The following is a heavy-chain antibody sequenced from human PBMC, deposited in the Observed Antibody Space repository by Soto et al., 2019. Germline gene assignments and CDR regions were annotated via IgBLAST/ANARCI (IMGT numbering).Heavy chain of an antibody. J-gene: IGHJ5*02. V-gene: IGHV1-8*01. Sequence: ASVKVSCKASGYTFTSYDINWVRQATGQGLEWMGWMNPNRGNTGYAQKFQGRVTMTRNTSISTAYMELSSPRSEDTAVYYCARGVVVVAATFFWFDPWGQGTLVTVSS. D-gene: IGHD2-15*01. CDR2: MNPNRGNT. CDR1: GYTFTSYD. CDR3: ARGVVVVAATFFWFDP.